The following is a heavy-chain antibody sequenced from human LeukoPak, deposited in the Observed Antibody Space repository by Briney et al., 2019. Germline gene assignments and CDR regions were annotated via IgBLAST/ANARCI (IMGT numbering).Heavy chain of an antibody. CDR1: GGTFSSYA. J-gene: IGHJ4*02. V-gene: IGHV1-69*05. CDR2: IIPIFGTA. CDR3: ARSQNYCSSTSCSPGY. D-gene: IGHD2-2*01. Sequence: ASVKVSCKASGGTFSSYAISWVRQAPGQGLEWMGGIIPIFGTANCAQKFQGRVTITTDESTSTAYMELSSLRSEDTAVYYCARSQNYCSSTSCSPGYWGQGTLVTVSS.